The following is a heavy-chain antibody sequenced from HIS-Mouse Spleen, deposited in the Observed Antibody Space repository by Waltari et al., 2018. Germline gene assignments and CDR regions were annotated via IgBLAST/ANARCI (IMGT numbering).Heavy chain of an antibody. CDR1: AFPLSTSGMC. Sequence: QVTLRESGPALFKPTQTLTLTCTFSAFPLSTSGMCVSCIRQPPGKALEWLARIDWDDDKYYSTSLKTRLTISRDTSKNQVVLTMTNMDPLDTATYYCARIAEGYTSGWYAFDYWGQGTLVTVSS. CDR3: ARIAEGYTSGWYAFDY. D-gene: IGHD6-19*01. CDR2: IDWDDDK. V-gene: IGHV2-70*15. J-gene: IGHJ4*02.